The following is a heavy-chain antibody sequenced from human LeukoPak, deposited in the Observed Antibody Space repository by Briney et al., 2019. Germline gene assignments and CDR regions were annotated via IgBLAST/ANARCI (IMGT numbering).Heavy chain of an antibody. D-gene: IGHD2-2*01. J-gene: IGHJ4*02. CDR2: ISSSGSTI. CDR1: GFTFSDYY. CDR3: ARDRFRIVVVPAALDY. Sequence: AGGSLRLSCAASGFTFSDYYMSWIRQAPGKGLEWVSYISSSGSTIYYADSVKGRFTISRDNAKNSLYLQMNSLRAEDTAVYYCARDRFRIVVVPAALDYWGQGTLVTVSS. V-gene: IGHV3-11*04.